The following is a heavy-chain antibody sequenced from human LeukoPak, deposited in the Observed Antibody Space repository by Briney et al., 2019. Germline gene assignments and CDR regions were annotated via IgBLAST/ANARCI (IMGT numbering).Heavy chain of an antibody. CDR2: IYTSGST. CDR1: GGSISSGSYY. Sequence: PSETLSLTCTVSGGSISSGSYYWSWIRQPAGKGLEWIGRIYTSGSTNYNPSLKSRVTISVDTSKNQFSLKLSSVTAADTAVYYCARETRGYCSSTSCYGSRYYFDYWGQGTLVTVSS. D-gene: IGHD2-2*01. CDR3: ARETRGYCSSTSCYGSRYYFDY. V-gene: IGHV4-61*02. J-gene: IGHJ4*02.